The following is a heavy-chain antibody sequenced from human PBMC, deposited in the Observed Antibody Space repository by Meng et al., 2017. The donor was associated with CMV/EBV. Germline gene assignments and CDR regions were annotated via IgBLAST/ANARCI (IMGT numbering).Heavy chain of an antibody. J-gene: IGHJ6*02. V-gene: IGHV3-30*02. CDR3: AKGRIAAAGTSPAYYYYYGMDV. Sequence: GGSLRLSCAASGFTFSSYGMHWVRQAPGKGLEWVAFIRYDGSNKYYADSVKGRFTISRDNSKNTLYLQMNSLRAEDTAVYYCAKGRIAAAGTSPAYYYYYGMDVWGQGTTATVSS. D-gene: IGHD6-13*01. CDR2: IRYDGSNK. CDR1: GFTFSSYG.